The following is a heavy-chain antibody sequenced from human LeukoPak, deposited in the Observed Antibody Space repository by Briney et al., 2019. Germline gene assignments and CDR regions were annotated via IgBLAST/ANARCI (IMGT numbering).Heavy chain of an antibody. D-gene: IGHD3-10*01. V-gene: IGHV1-2*02. CDR2: INPNSGGT. CDR1: GYTFTGYY. Sequence: ASVKVSCKASGYTFTGYYMHWVRQAPGQGLEWMGWINPNSGGTNYAQKFQGRVTMTRDTSISTASMELSRLRSDDPAVYYCARVQVEFGELSLPDYWGQGTLVTVSS. CDR3: ARVQVEFGELSLPDY. J-gene: IGHJ4*02.